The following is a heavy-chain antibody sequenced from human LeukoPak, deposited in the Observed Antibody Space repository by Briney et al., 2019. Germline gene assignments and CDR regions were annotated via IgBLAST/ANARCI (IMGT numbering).Heavy chain of an antibody. D-gene: IGHD6-13*01. CDR3: AKTRPLDSSSWSHGDY. CDR2: ISGSGDST. V-gene: IGHV3-23*01. Sequence: YPGGSLRLSCAASGFTFSSYAMSWVRQAPGKGLEWVSAISGSGDSTYYGDSVKGRFTISRDNSKSTLYLQMNSLRAEDTAVYYCAKTRPLDSSSWSHGDYWGQGTLVTVSS. J-gene: IGHJ4*02. CDR1: GFTFSSYA.